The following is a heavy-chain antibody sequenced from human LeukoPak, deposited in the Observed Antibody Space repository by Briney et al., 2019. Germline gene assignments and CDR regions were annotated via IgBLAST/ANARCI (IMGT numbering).Heavy chain of an antibody. J-gene: IGHJ4*02. Sequence: GGSLRLSCAASGFTFDDYTMHWVRQAPGKGLEWVSLISWDGGSTYYADSVKGRFTISRDNAKNSLYLQMNSLRAEDTAVYYCARDPERYLVVPAAGDYWGQGTLVTVSS. V-gene: IGHV3-43*01. CDR1: GFTFDDYT. CDR3: ARDPERYLVVPAAGDY. D-gene: IGHD2-2*01. CDR2: ISWDGGST.